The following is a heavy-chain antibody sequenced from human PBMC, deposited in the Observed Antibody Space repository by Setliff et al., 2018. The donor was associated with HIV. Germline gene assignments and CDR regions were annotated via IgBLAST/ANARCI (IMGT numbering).Heavy chain of an antibody. J-gene: IGHJ6*03. CDR1: GGTFSRNP. CDR3: ATAGEMATIGYSYYYMGV. Sequence: ASVKVSCKASGGTFSRNPISWVRQAPGQGLEWMGGITPIFGTTKYAQKFQGRVTITADESRTTAYLDLNSLRSEDTAVYYCATAGEMATIGYSYYYMGVWGKGTTGTVSS. V-gene: IGHV1-69*13. D-gene: IGHD3-10*01. CDR2: ITPIFGTT.